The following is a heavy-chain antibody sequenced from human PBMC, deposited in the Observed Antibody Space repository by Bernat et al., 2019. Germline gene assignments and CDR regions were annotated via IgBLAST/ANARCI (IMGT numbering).Heavy chain of an antibody. J-gene: IGHJ5*02. D-gene: IGHD3-16*02. V-gene: IGHV1-69*01. CDR2: IIPIFGTA. CDR1: GYIFNRYY. Sequence: QVQLVQSGAELKKPGASVKISCKASGYIFNRYYIHWVRQAPGQGLEWMGGIIPIFGTANYAQKFQGRVTITADESTSTAYMELSSLRSEDTAVYYCARIYVWGSYRYRHWFDPWGQGTLVTVSS. CDR3: ARIYVWGSYRYRHWFDP.